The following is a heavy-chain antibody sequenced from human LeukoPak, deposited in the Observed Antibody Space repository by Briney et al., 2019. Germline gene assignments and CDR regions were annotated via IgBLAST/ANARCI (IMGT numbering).Heavy chain of an antibody. Sequence: SETLSLTCTVSGGSISSRTYYWGWIRQPPGKGLGWIASIYYSGSTYYNPSLKSRVTISIDTSKNQFSLKLSSVTAADTAVYYCARLVGAATDPFDYWGQGTLVTVSS. D-gene: IGHD1-26*01. J-gene: IGHJ4*02. CDR2: IYYSGST. CDR1: GGSISSRTYY. CDR3: ARLVGAATDPFDY. V-gene: IGHV4-39*01.